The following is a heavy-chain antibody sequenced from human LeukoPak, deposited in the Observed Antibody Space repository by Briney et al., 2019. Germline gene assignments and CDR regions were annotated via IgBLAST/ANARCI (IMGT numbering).Heavy chain of an antibody. CDR2: IWYDGSNK. J-gene: IGHJ2*01. Sequence: GRSLRLSWAASGXTFSSYGFHWVRQAPGKGLEWVALIWYDGSNKNYVDSVRGRFTISRDNSKNTVHLQMNSLRAEDTAVYYCARGVFAGDLLTGYWYFDLWGRGTLVTVSS. D-gene: IGHD1-20*01. CDR3: ARGVFAGDLLTGYWYFDL. V-gene: IGHV3-33*01. CDR1: GXTFSSYG.